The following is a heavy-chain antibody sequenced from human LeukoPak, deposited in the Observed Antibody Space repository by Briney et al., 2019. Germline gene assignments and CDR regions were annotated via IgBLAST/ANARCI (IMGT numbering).Heavy chain of an antibody. V-gene: IGHV3-23*01. Sequence: GGSLRLSCAASGFRFSDFTMTWVRQAPGKGPEWVSAIGGRGGSTYYADSLGGRFTTSRDNSKDMVYLQMNSLKVEDTATYYCGKEGGAWGQGTKVTVSS. D-gene: IGHD3-16*01. CDR1: GFRFSDFT. J-gene: IGHJ5*02. CDR2: IGGRGGST. CDR3: GKEGGA.